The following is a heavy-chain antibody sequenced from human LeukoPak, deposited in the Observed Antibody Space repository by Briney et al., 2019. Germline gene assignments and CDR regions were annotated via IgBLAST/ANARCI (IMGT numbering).Heavy chain of an antibody. Sequence: GGSLRLSCAASGFTFSSYAISWVRQAPGQGLEWMGRIIPILGIANYAQKFQGRVTITADKSTSTAYMELSSLRSEDTAVCYCARDSRGLVGVIIRYFDYWGQGTLVTVSS. CDR3: ARDSRGLVGVIIRYFDY. J-gene: IGHJ4*02. D-gene: IGHD3-10*01. V-gene: IGHV1-69*04. CDR1: GFTFSSYA. CDR2: IIPILGIA.